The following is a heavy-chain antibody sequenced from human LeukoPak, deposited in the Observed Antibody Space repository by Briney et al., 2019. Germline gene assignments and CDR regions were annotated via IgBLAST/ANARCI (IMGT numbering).Heavy chain of an antibody. CDR3: AREQGDYVWGSYRNLDY. D-gene: IGHD3-16*02. CDR1: GGTFSSYA. J-gene: IGHJ4*02. CDR2: IIPIFGTA. V-gene: IGHV1-69*05. Sequence: ASVKVSCKASGGTFSSYAISWVRQAPGQGLEWMGRIIPIFGTANYAQKFQGRVTITTDESTSTAYMELSSLRSEDTAVYYCAREQGDYVWGSYRNLDYWGQGTLVTVSS.